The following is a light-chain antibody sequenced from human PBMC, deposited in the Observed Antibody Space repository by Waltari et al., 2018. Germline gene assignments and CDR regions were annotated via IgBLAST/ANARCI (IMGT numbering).Light chain of an antibody. CDR3: CSYAGSYTFGV. V-gene: IGLV2-11*01. Sequence: QSALTQPRSVSGSPGQSVTISCTVTSSDVGGYNYVSWYQQLPGKAPKLISYELNERAEGVPDPLSGSKAGSTASLTISGLQAEDEADYYCCSYAGSYTFGVFGGGTKVTVL. CDR1: SSDVGGYNY. J-gene: IGLJ2*01. CDR2: ELN.